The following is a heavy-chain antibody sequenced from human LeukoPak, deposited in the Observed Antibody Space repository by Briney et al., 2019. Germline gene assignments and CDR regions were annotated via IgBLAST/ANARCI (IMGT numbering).Heavy chain of an antibody. D-gene: IGHD6-13*01. CDR3: ARREDSSSGYYFDY. CDR1: GNSFTSNW. Sequence: GESLKISCKVSGNSFTSNWIGWVRQMPGKGLEWMGIIYPGDSDTRYSPSFQGQVTISADKSISTAYLQWSSLKASDTAMYYCARREDSSSGYYFDYWGQGTLVTVSS. CDR2: IYPGDSDT. V-gene: IGHV5-51*01. J-gene: IGHJ4*02.